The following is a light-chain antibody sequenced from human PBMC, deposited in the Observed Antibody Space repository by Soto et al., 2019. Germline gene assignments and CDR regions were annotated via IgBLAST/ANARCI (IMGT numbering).Light chain of an antibody. CDR3: QQYGSSGT. J-gene: IGKJ1*01. Sequence: EIVLTQSPGTLSLSPGERATLSCRASQSVSNNYLAWYQRKPGQAPSLLIYGASNRATGNPDRFSGSGYGTDFTLTISRLEADDFAVYCCQQYGSSGTFGQGTKVDIK. V-gene: IGKV3-20*01. CDR1: QSVSNNY. CDR2: GAS.